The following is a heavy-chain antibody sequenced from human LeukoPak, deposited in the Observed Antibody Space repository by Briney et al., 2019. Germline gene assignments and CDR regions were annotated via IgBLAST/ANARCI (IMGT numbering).Heavy chain of an antibody. CDR3: ATGVRGYNSALDY. Sequence: GGSLRLSCADSGFTFSNYYMNWVRQAPGKGLEWVSSISSGSSYIYYADSLKGRFTISRDNAKNSLYLQMNSLRAEDTAVYYCATGVRGYNSALDYWGQGTLVTVSP. V-gene: IGHV3-21*01. CDR1: GFTFSNYY. J-gene: IGHJ4*02. CDR2: ISSGSSYI. D-gene: IGHD6-19*01.